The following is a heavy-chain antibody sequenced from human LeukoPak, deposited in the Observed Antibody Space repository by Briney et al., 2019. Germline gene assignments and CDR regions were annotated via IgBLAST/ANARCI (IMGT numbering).Heavy chain of an antibody. CDR2: IRYDGSNK. V-gene: IGHV3-30*02. Sequence: GGSLRLSCAASGFMFSSYGMHWVRQAPGKGLEWVAFIRYDGSNKYYADSVKGRFTISRDNSENTLYLQMNSLRIEDTALYFCAKVFVLMRGTPENWFDPWGQGTLVTVSS. D-gene: IGHD1-14*01. CDR1: GFMFSSYG. CDR3: AKVFVLMRGTPENWFDP. J-gene: IGHJ5*02.